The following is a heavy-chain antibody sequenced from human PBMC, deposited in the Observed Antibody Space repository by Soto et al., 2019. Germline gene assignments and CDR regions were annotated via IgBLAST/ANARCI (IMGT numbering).Heavy chain of an antibody. J-gene: IGHJ5*02. CDR2: IYYSGST. CDR1: GGSISSYY. V-gene: IGHV4-59*01. CDR3: ARGEGDQKYNWFDP. Sequence: SETLSLTCTVSGGSISSYYWSWIRQPPGKGLEWIGYIYYSGSTNYNPSLKSRVTISVDTSKNQFSLKLSSVTAADTAVYYCARGEGDQKYNWFDPWGQGTLVTVSS.